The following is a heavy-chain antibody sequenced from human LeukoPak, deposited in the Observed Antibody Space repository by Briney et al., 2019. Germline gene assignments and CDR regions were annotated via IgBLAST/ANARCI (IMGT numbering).Heavy chain of an antibody. Sequence: ASVKVSCKASGGTFSSYAISWVRQAPGQGLEWMGGIIPIFGTANYAQKFQGGVTITTDESTSTAYMELSSLRSEDTAVYYCASDTGYFDSTTLGYWGQGTLVTVSS. J-gene: IGHJ4*02. CDR3: ASDTGYFDSTTLGY. CDR1: GGTFSSYA. D-gene: IGHD2/OR15-2a*01. V-gene: IGHV1-69*05. CDR2: IIPIFGTA.